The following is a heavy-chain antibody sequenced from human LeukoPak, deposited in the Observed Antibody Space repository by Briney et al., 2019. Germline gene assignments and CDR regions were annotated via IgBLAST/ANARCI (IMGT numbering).Heavy chain of an antibody. CDR2: INPNSGGT. D-gene: IGHD2-15*01. J-gene: IGHJ4*02. Sequence: ASVKVSCKASGYTFTGYYMHWVRQAPGQGLEWMGWINPNSGGTNYAQKFQGRVTMTRDTSISTAYMELSRLRSDDTAVYYCARAPDDYCSGGSCEFDYWGQGTLVTVSS. CDR1: GYTFTGYY. CDR3: ARAPDDYCSGGSCEFDY. V-gene: IGHV1-2*02.